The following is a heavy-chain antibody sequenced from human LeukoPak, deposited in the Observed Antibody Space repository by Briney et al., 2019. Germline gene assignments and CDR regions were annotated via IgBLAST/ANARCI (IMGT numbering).Heavy chain of an antibody. CDR3: AKDLVYLGYCSSTSCYAYAIDI. Sequence: GGSLRLSCAASGFTFSSYAMHWVRQAPGKGLEYVSVISSNGGSTYYANSVKGRFTISRDNSKNTLYLQMGSLRAEDTAVYYCAKDLVYLGYCSSTSCYAYAIDIWGQGTMVTVSS. J-gene: IGHJ3*02. CDR1: GFTFSSYA. D-gene: IGHD2-2*01. V-gene: IGHV3-64*01. CDR2: ISSNGGST.